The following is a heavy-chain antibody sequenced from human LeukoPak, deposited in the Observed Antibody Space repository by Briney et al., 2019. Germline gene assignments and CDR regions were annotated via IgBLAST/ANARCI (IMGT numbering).Heavy chain of an antibody. J-gene: IGHJ4*02. CDR2: MHHSGSS. Sequence: SETLSLTCTVSGGSMSTYHLTWIRQSSGKGLEWIGYMHHSGSSNYNPSLRSRVTISLDTSQSRFSLKLSSVTAADTAVYFCVALRSCTGGSCPFEFWGQGTLVTVSS. D-gene: IGHD2-15*01. CDR3: VALRSCTGGSCPFEF. V-gene: IGHV4-59*01. CDR1: GGSMSTYH.